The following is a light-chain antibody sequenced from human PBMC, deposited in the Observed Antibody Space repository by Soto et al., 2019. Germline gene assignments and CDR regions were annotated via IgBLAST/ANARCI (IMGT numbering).Light chain of an antibody. Sequence: QPVLTQPPSVSGAPGQRVTISCTGSSSNIGAGYDVHWYQQLPGTAPKPLIYGNSNRPSGVPDRFSGSKSGTSASLAITGLQAEDEADYYCQSYDSSLSGSNVFGTGTKLTVL. CDR2: GNS. V-gene: IGLV1-40*01. CDR3: QSYDSSLSGSNV. CDR1: SSNIGAGYD. J-gene: IGLJ1*01.